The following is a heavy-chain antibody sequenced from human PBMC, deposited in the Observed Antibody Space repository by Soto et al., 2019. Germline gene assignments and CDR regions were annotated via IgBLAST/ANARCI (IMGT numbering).Heavy chain of an antibody. D-gene: IGHD6-6*01. CDR1: GGSISSGDYY. J-gene: IGHJ4*02. CDR2: IYYSGST. Sequence: QVQLQESGPGLVKPSQTLSLTCTVSGGSISSGDYYWSWIRQPPGKGLEWIGYIYYSGSTYYNPSPRXRXTXSXXTSQNQFSLKLSSVAAADTAVYYRAVSIGARYFAYGGQGTLVTVSS. CDR3: AVSIGARYFAY. V-gene: IGHV4-30-4*01.